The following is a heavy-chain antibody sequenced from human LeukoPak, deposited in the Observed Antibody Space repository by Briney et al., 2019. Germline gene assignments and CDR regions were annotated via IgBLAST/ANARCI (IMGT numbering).Heavy chain of an antibody. CDR1: GFTFSSYA. D-gene: IGHD6-13*01. CDR2: ISGSGGST. V-gene: IGHV3-23*01. Sequence: GGSLRLSCAASGFTFSSYAMSWVRQAPGKGLEWVSAISGSGGSTYYADSVKGRFTISRDNSKNTLYLQMNSLRAEDTAVYYCASIAAAVSLYGMDVWGQGTTVTVSS. CDR3: ASIAAAVSLYGMDV. J-gene: IGHJ6*02.